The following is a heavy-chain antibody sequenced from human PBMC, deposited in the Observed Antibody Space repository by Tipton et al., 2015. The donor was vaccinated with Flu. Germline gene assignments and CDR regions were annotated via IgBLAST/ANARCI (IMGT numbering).Heavy chain of an antibody. CDR1: GCTFSSYW. CDR3: ARPVPGTRGAFDI. D-gene: IGHD3-10*01. V-gene: IGHV3-7*01. J-gene: IGHJ3*02. Sequence: SLRLSCAASGCTFSSYWMSWVRQAPGKGLEWVANIKQDGSEKYYVDSVKGRFTISRDNAKNSLYLQMNSLRAEDTAVYYCARPVPGTRGAFDIWGQGIMVTVSS. CDR2: IKQDGSEK.